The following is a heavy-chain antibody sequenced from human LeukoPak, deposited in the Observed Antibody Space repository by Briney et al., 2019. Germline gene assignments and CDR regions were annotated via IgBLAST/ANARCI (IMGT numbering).Heavy chain of an antibody. CDR3: ARHPELGMGAFDI. Sequence: SETLSLTCAVYGESFSGYYWSWIRQPPGKGLEWIGSIYYSGSTYYNPSLKSRVTISVDTSKNQFSLKLSSVTAADTAVYYCARHPELGMGAFDIWGQGTMVTVSS. CDR2: IYYSGST. CDR1: GESFSGYY. J-gene: IGHJ3*02. V-gene: IGHV4-34*01. D-gene: IGHD7-27*01.